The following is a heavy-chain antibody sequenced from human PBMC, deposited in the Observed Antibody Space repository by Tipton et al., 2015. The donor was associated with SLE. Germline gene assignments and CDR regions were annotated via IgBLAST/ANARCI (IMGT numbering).Heavy chain of an antibody. Sequence: QLVQSGAEVKKPGASVKVSCKASGYTFTSNDLNWVRQATGQGLEWMGWMNPNSGNTGYAQKFQGRVTMTRDTSISTAYMELSGLRTERAAVSYWGRPWNPGAMEKWGQAPMVAVSS. J-gene: IGHJ3*01. D-gene: IGHD4/OR15-4a*01. CDR1: GYTFTSND. V-gene: IGHV1-8*01. CDR2: MNPNSGNT. CDR3: GRPWNPGAMEK.